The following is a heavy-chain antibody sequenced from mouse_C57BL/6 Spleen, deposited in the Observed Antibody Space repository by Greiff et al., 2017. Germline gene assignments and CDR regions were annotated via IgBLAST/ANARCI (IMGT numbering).Heavy chain of an antibody. Sequence: EVQGVESGGGLVQPGGSLSLSCAASGFTFTDYYMSWVRQPPGKALAWLGFIRNKANGYTSEYSASVKGRFTISRENSQSILYLKMNALRAEDSATYYCARLSFDGYYDYWGQGTTLTVSS. CDR3: ARLSFDGYYDY. V-gene: IGHV7-3*01. CDR1: GFTFTDYY. D-gene: IGHD2-3*01. CDR2: IRNKANGYTS. J-gene: IGHJ2*01.